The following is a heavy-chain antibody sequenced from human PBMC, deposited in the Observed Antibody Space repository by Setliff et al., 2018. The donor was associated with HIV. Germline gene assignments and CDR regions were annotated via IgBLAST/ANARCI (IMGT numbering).Heavy chain of an antibody. CDR1: GFNFDDDG. CDR2: INWNGDSI. J-gene: IGHJ4*02. D-gene: IGHD1-26*01. Sequence: GSLEPACAASGFNFDDDGMSWVRQAPGKGLEWVSGINWNGDSIGYADSVKGRFTISRDNAKNSLYLQMTNLKVEDTAVYFCASMWKVGAWGRGTLVTVSS. CDR3: ASMWKVGA. V-gene: IGHV3-20*04.